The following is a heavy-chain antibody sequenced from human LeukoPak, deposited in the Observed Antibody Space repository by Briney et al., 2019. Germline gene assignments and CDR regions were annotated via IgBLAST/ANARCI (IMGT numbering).Heavy chain of an antibody. CDR3: ARSLDGIAASSDY. Sequence: GGSLRLSCAASGFTVSNNYMSWVRQAPGKGLEWVSVIYSGGRTYYADSVKGRFTISRDNSKNTLYLQMNSLRAEDTAVYYCARSLDGIAASSDYWGQGTLVTVSS. J-gene: IGHJ4*02. D-gene: IGHD6-13*01. V-gene: IGHV3-53*01. CDR1: GFTVSNNY. CDR2: IYSGGRT.